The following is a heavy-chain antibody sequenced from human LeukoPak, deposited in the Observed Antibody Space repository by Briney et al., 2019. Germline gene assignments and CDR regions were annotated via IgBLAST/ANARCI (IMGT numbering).Heavy chain of an antibody. Sequence: GGSLRLSCAASGFTFSSYAMSWVRQAPGKGLEWVSAISGGGDSTYHADSVKGRFTISRDSSRNTLYLQMNSLRAEDTAVYFCAKSDCSVISCYVLCYWGQGIPVTVS. J-gene: IGHJ4*02. CDR3: AKSDCSVISCYVLCY. CDR1: GFTFSSYA. D-gene: IGHD2-15*01. V-gene: IGHV3-23*01. CDR2: ISGGGDST.